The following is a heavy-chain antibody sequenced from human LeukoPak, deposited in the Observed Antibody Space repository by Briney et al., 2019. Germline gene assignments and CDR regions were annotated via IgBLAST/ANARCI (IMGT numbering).Heavy chain of an antibody. CDR1: GFTVSSNY. V-gene: IGHV3-53*01. CDR3: ARGPTYYYDSSGYYYDDY. Sequence: PGGSLTLSCAASGFTVSSNYMSWLRQAPGKGLEWVSVIYSGGSTYYADSVKGRFTISRDNSKNTLYLQMNSLRAEDTAVYYCARGPTYYYDSSGYYYDDYWGQGTLVTVSS. J-gene: IGHJ4*02. D-gene: IGHD3-22*01. CDR2: IYSGGST.